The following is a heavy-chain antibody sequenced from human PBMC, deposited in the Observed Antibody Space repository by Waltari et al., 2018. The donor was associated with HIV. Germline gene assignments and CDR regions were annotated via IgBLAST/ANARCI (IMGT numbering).Heavy chain of an antibody. CDR3: SRGLQCTATSYLLYHGMDV. Sequence: QVQLVQSGAEVKKPGASVKVSCKASGYTFSTYDINWVRKATGQGLEWMGWKNPKSGNTGYARKFQCRVNMTRNSSIRTAYMELSSLRSDDTAVYYCSRGLQCTATSYLLYHGMDVWGQGTAVSVSS. D-gene: IGHD1-26*01. V-gene: IGHV1-8*01. CDR1: GYTFSTYD. CDR2: KNPKSGNT. J-gene: IGHJ6*02.